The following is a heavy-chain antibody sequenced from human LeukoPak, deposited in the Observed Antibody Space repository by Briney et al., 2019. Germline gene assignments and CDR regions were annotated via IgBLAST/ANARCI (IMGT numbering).Heavy chain of an antibody. CDR3: ARGGSTMIPLRAFDI. J-gene: IGHJ3*02. CDR1: GFTFSSYS. CDR2: ISSSSSTI. V-gene: IGHV3-48*01. D-gene: IGHD3-22*01. Sequence: PGGSLRLSCAASGFTFSSYSMNWVRQAPGKGLEWVSYISSSSSTIYYADSVGGRFTISRDNAKNSLYLQMNSLRAEDTAVYYCARGGSTMIPLRAFDIWGQGTMVTVSS.